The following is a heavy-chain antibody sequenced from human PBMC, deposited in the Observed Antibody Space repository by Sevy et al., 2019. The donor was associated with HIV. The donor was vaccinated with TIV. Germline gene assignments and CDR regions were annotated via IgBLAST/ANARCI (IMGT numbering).Heavy chain of an antibody. V-gene: IGHV3-7*01. J-gene: IGHJ6*02. D-gene: IGHD6-13*01. CDR3: ARDSSWYRWANSTYYYGMDV. CDR1: GFTFSSYW. Sequence: GGSLRLSCAASGFTFSSYWMSWVRQAPGKGLEWVANIKQDGSEKYYVDSVKGRFTISRDNAKNSLYLQMNSLRAEDTAVYYCARDSSWYRWANSTYYYGMDVWGQGTTVTVSS. CDR2: IKQDGSEK.